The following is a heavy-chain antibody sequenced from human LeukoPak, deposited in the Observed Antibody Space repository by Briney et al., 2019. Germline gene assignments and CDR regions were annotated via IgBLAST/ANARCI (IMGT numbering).Heavy chain of an antibody. D-gene: IGHD1-26*01. CDR2: IYADGYT. V-gene: IGHV3-53*04. CDR3: ARPSGNYPYFDY. Sequence: GGSLRLSCAASGISVSNDYMSWVRQAPGKGLEWVSAIYADGYTRDAASVKGRFSISRHNSKNTLYLQMDSLRAEDMAVYYCARPSGNYPYFDYWGLGTLVTVSS. J-gene: IGHJ4*02. CDR1: GISVSNDY.